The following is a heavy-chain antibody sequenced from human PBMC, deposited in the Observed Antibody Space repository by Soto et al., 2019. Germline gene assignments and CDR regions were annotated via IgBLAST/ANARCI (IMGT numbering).Heavy chain of an antibody. CDR3: ARRREGVVTDFEN. CDR2: ISAYNVNT. D-gene: IGHD2-21*02. CDR1: GYTFTDYG. J-gene: IGHJ4*02. Sequence: QVQLVQSGAEVKKPGASVKVSCKASGYTFTDYGISWVRQAPGQGLEWMGWISAYNVNTNYAQKFQGRFTMTIDTYTSTAYMEVRSLRSDDTAVYYCARRREGVVTDFENWGQGTLVTVSS. V-gene: IGHV1-18*01.